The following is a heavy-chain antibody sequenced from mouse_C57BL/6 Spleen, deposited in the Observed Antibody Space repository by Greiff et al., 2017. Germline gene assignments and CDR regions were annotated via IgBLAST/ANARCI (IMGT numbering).Heavy chain of an antibody. V-gene: IGHV5-4*01. CDR3: ARDGTGTCIDH. CDR2: ISDGGSYT. Sequence: DVMLVESGGGLVKPGGSLKLSCAASGFTFSSYAMSWVRQTPEKRLEWVATISDGGSYTYYPDNVKGRLTISRDNAKNNLYLQLSHLKAEDTAMYYCARDGTGTCIDHWGEGTTLTVSS. J-gene: IGHJ2*01. D-gene: IGHD4-1*01. CDR1: GFTFSSYA.